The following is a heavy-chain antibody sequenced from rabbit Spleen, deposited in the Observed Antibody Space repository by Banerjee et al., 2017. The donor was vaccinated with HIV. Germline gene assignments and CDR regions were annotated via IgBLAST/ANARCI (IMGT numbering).Heavy chain of an antibody. CDR2: IYAGDTDTA. J-gene: IGHJ2*01. Sequence: QEQLEESGGDLVKPGGSLTLTCTASGFDLSTTYYLCWVRQAPGKGLEWIGCIYAGDTDTAYYATWAKGRFTISKTSSTTVTLQMTSLTDADTATYFCARDDYSGGWGGAFDPWGPGTLVTVS. V-gene: IGHV1S45*01. D-gene: IGHD4-1*01. CDR3: ARDDYSGGWGGAFDP. CDR1: GFDLSTTYY.